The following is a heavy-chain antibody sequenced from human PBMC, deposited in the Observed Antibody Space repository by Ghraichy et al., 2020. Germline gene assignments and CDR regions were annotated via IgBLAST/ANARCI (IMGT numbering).Heavy chain of an antibody. Sequence: GGSLRLSCAASGFTFTNYAMSWVRQAPGKGLEWVSSISGSGIGTYYADSVKGRFTISRDNSKNTVYLQMNSLKAEDTAVYYCAKTSKNGYNSVNNWGQGTLATVS. V-gene: IGHV3-23*01. CDR3: AKTSKNGYNSVNN. J-gene: IGHJ4*02. D-gene: IGHD5-24*01. CDR1: GFTFTNYA. CDR2: ISGSGIGT.